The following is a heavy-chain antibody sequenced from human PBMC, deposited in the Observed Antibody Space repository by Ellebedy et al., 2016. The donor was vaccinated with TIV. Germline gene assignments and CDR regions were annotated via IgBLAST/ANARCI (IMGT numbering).Heavy chain of an antibody. Sequence: GESLKISCTASGFSFGGYAMRWVRQAPGKGLHWVSGVSGSGATTYYADSVKGRFTISRDNSYNTLYLQMDSLRAEDTAVYYCAKANRGYTSSQFDSWGQGTLVTVSS. CDR1: GFSFGGYA. CDR3: AKANRGYTSSQFDS. J-gene: IGHJ4*02. CDR2: VSGSGATT. D-gene: IGHD6-13*01. V-gene: IGHV3-23*01.